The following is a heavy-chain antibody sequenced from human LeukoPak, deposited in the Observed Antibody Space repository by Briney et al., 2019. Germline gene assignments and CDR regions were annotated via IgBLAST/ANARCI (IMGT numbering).Heavy chain of an antibody. CDR3: ARDDLNWGSYYYGMDV. Sequence: GGSLRLSCAASGFTFSSYWMSWVRQAPGKGLEWVANIKQDGSEKYYVDSVKGRFTISRDNAKNSLYLQMNSLRAEDTAIYYCARDDLNWGSYYYGMDVWGQGTTVTVSS. CDR1: GFTFSSYW. D-gene: IGHD7-27*01. J-gene: IGHJ6*02. V-gene: IGHV3-7*01. CDR2: IKQDGSEK.